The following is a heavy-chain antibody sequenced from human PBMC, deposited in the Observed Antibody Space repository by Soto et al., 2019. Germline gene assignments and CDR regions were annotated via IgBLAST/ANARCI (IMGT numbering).Heavy chain of an antibody. D-gene: IGHD3-10*01. CDR3: AKNILSGSGTKDY. V-gene: IGHV3-23*01. Sequence: EVQLLESGGGLVQGGESLRLSCPASGFTFSNYPMSWVRQVPGKGLEWVSSISASGGYTYYADSVRGRFTISRDNSKNTLYMQMTILRAEDTAVYYCAKNILSGSGTKDYWGQVTLVTVSS. CDR1: GFTFSNYP. J-gene: IGHJ4*02. CDR2: ISASGGYT.